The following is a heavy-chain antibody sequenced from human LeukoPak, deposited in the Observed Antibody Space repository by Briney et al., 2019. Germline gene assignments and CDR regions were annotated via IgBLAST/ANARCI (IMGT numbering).Heavy chain of an antibody. CDR1: GDSVSSNSAA. Sequence: SQTLSLTCAISGDSVSSNSAAWNWIRQSPSRGLESLGRTYYRSKWYNDYAVSVKSRITINPDTSKNQFSLQLNSVTPEDTAVYYCARVGGYCSGGSCYRRFDYWGQGTLVTVSS. V-gene: IGHV6-1*01. D-gene: IGHD2-15*01. J-gene: IGHJ4*02. CDR2: TYYRSKWYN. CDR3: ARVGGYCSGGSCYRRFDY.